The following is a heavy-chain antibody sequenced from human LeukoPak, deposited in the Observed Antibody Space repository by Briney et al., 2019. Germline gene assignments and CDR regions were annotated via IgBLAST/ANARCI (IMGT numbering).Heavy chain of an antibody. V-gene: IGHV1-69*06. J-gene: IGHJ4*02. CDR2: IIPIFGTA. D-gene: IGHD3-3*01. CDR1: GGTFSSYA. Sequence: GASVKVSCKASGGTFSSYAISWVRQAPGQGLEWMGGIIPIFGTANYAQKFQGRVTITADKSTSTAYMELSSLRSEDTAVYYCATIWSLHTFDYWGQGTLVTVSS. CDR3: ATIWSLHTFDY.